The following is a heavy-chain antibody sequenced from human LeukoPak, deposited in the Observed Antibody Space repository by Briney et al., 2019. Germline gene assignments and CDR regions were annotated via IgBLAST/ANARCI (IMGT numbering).Heavy chain of an antibody. Sequence: ASVKVCCKTSGYTFTGYHVHWVRQAPGQGQEWLGWFNAISGTTKYAQRFQGRVTMTRDTSIGTDFMELTSLISDDTAIYYCARDPKDDNYFFDYWGQGTLVTVAS. V-gene: IGHV1-2*02. CDR2: FNAISGTT. J-gene: IGHJ4*02. CDR1: GYTFTGYH. CDR3: ARDPKDDNYFFDY. D-gene: IGHD1-1*01.